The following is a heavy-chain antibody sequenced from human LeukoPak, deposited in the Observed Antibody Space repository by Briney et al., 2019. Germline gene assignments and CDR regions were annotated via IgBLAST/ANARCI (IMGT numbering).Heavy chain of an antibody. CDR1: GGSISSNSYY. D-gene: IGHD3-16*01. CDR3: ARDNPERGIVAFDI. Sequence: MSSGTLSLTCAVSGGSISSNSYYWGWIRQPPGKGLVWIGSIYYSGSTYYNPSLKSRVTISVDTSKNQFSLKLSSVTAADTAVYYCARDNPERGIVAFDIWGQGTMVTVSS. J-gene: IGHJ3*02. CDR2: IYYSGST. V-gene: IGHV4-39*02.